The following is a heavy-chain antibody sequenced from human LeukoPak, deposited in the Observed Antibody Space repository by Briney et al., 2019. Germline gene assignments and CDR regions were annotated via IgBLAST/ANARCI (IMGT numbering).Heavy chain of an antibody. Sequence: GGSLRLSCAASGFTFSSYATNWVRQAPGKGLEWVSGISGSGGSTNYADSVKGRFTISRDNSKNTLYLQMNSLRAEDTAVYYCAKDDSSGPYNWFDPWGQGTLVTVSS. D-gene: IGHD3-22*01. CDR1: GFTFSSYA. CDR2: ISGSGGST. V-gene: IGHV3-23*01. J-gene: IGHJ5*02. CDR3: AKDDSSGPYNWFDP.